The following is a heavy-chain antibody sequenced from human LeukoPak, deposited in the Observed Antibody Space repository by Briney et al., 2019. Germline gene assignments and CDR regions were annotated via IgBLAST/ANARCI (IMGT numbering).Heavy chain of an antibody. J-gene: IGHJ6*03. CDR1: GYTFTGYY. Sequence: ASVKVSCKASGYTFTGYYMHWVRQAPGQGLEWMGWINPNSGGTNYAQKFQGRVTMTRDTSISTAYMELSRLSSDDTAVYCCGRVLGGGITMVRGVYYYYYMDVWGKGTTVTVSS. CDR3: GRVLGGGITMVRGVYYYYYMDV. CDR2: INPNSGGT. V-gene: IGHV1-2*02. D-gene: IGHD3-10*01.